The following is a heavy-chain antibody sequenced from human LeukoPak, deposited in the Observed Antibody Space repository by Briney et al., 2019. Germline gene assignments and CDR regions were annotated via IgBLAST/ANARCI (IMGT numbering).Heavy chain of an antibody. CDR3: ARDRVDYYDSKETDY. V-gene: IGHV1-2*02. J-gene: IGHJ4*02. D-gene: IGHD3-22*01. CDR1: GYTFTGYY. CDR2: INPNSGGT. Sequence: ASVKVSCKASGYTFTGYYMHWVRQAPGRGLEWMGWINPNSGGTNYAQKFQGRVTMTRDTSISTAYMELSRLRSDDTAVYYCARDRVDYYDSKETDYWGQGTLVTVSS.